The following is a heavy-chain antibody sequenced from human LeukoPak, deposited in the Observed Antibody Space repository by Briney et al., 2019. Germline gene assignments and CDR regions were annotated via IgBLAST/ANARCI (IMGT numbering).Heavy chain of an antibody. Sequence: PGGTLRLSCAASGFTFSSYGMSWVRQAPGKGLEWVSAISGSGGSTYYADSVKGRFTISRDNSKSTLYLQMNSLTAADTAVYFCAKALGDWPTTLDYWGRGTLVTVSS. CDR1: GFTFSSYG. CDR3: AKALGDWPTTLDY. CDR2: ISGSGGST. V-gene: IGHV3-23*01. D-gene: IGHD3-16*01. J-gene: IGHJ4*02.